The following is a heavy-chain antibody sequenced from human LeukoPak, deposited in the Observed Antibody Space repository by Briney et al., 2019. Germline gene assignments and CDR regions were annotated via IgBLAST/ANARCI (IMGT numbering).Heavy chain of an antibody. Sequence: PSETLSLTCAVYGGSFSGYYWSWIRQPPGKGLEWIGEINHSGSTNYNPSLKSRVTISVDTSKNQFSLKLSSVTAADTAVYYCARHYYDFWSGYEPPDWGQGTLVTVSS. J-gene: IGHJ4*02. CDR2: INHSGST. D-gene: IGHD3-3*01. CDR3: ARHYYDFWSGYEPPD. V-gene: IGHV4-34*01. CDR1: GGSFSGYY.